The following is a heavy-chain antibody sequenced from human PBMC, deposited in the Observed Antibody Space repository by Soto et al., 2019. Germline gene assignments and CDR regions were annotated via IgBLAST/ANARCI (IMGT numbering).Heavy chain of an antibody. CDR2: INPSGGST. J-gene: IGHJ3*02. CDR3: ARDILPDDQRITMIVVVITGAFDI. CDR1: GYTFTSYY. Sequence: QVQLVQSGAEVKKPGASVKVSCKASGYTFTSYYMHWVRQAPGQGLEWMGIINPSGGSTSYAQKFQGRVTMTRDTSTSTVYMELSSLRSEDTAVYYCARDILPDDQRITMIVVVITGAFDIWGQGTMVTVSS. V-gene: IGHV1-46*01. D-gene: IGHD3-22*01.